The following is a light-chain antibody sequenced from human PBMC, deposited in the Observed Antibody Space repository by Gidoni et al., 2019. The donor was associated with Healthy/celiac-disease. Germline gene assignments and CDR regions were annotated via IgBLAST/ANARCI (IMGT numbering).Light chain of an antibody. CDR1: QSLLHSNGYNY. Sequence: IVMPQSTLPLPATPGEPASISCRSSQSLLHSNGYNYLDWSLQKPGQTQQLLIYWGSNRASGVPERLSGSGAGRDFTLKISRVEAGDVGVYYCMEALQTRWTFGQGTKVEIK. J-gene: IGKJ1*01. CDR2: WGS. CDR3: MEALQTRWT. V-gene: IGKV2-28*01.